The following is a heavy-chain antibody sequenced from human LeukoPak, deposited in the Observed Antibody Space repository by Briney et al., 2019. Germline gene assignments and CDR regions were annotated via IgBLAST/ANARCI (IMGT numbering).Heavy chain of an antibody. CDR2: ISAYNGNT. CDR1: GYTFTSYG. D-gene: IGHD3-3*01. CDR3: ARGALHFWSGYYNYFDY. J-gene: IGHJ4*02. V-gene: IGHV1-18*01. Sequence: GASVKVSCKASGYTFTSYGISWVRQAPGQGLEWMGWISAYNGNTNYAQKLQGRVTMTTDTSTSTAYMELRSLRSDDTAVYYCARGALHFWSGYYNYFDYWGQGTLVTVSS.